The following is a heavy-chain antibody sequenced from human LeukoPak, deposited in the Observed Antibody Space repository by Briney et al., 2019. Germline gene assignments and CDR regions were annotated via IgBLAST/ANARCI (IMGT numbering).Heavy chain of an antibody. V-gene: IGHV3-30*02. CDR1: GFTFSSYG. CDR2: IRYDGSNK. J-gene: IGHJ6*02. CDR3: ARTPALIRYFVLYYGMDV. Sequence: TGGSLRLSCAASGFTFSSYGMHWVRQAPGKGLEWVAFIRYDGSNKYYADSVKGRFTISRDNAKNSLYLQMNSLRAEDTAVYYCARTPALIRYFVLYYGMDVWGQGTTVTVSS. D-gene: IGHD3-9*01.